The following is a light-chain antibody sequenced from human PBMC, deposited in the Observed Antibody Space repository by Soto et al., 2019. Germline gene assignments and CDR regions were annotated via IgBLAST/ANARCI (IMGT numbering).Light chain of an antibody. J-gene: IGKJ5*01. Sequence: DIQMTQSPSSLSASVGDRVTITCRASQSISSYLNWYQQKPGKAPKLLIYDASSLESGVPSRFSGSGSGTEFTLTISSLRPDDFATYYCQQSETYPLTFGQGTRLEI. CDR2: DAS. CDR3: QQSETYPLT. V-gene: IGKV1-5*01. CDR1: QSISSY.